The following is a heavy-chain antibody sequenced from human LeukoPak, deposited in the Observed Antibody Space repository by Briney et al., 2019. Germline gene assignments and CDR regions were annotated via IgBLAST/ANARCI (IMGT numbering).Heavy chain of an antibody. CDR2: IYPGDSDT. J-gene: IGHJ5*02. Sequence: GESLKISRKGSGYSFTNYWIGWVRQMPGKGLEWMGIIYPGDSDTRYSPSFQGQVTISADKSISTAYLQWSSLKASDTAMYYCARRRAYCSSTSCYDPNNWFDPWGQGTLVTVSS. V-gene: IGHV5-51*01. CDR3: ARRRAYCSSTSCYDPNNWFDP. CDR1: GYSFTNYW. D-gene: IGHD2-2*01.